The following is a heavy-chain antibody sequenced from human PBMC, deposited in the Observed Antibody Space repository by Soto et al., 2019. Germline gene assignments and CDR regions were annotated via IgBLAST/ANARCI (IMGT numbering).Heavy chain of an antibody. D-gene: IGHD2-21*01. CDR3: ARAHAYCGGDCYPFAFDI. CDR2: INPSGGST. J-gene: IGHJ3*02. Sequence: ASVKVSCKASGYTFTSYYMYWVRQAPGQGLEWMGIINPSGGSTSYAQKFQGRVTMTRDTSTSTVYMEMSSLRSEDTAVYYCARAHAYCGGDCYPFAFDIWGQGTMVTVSS. V-gene: IGHV1-46*03. CDR1: GYTFTSYY.